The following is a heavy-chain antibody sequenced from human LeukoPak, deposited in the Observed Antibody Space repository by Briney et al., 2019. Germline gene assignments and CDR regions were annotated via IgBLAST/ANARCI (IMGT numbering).Heavy chain of an antibody. Sequence: GSLRLSCAASGFTFSSYSMNWVRQAPGKGLEWVSSISSSSSYIYYADSVKGRFTISRDNAKNSLYLQMNSLRAEDTAVYYCARDKIPYSSSWYIGAFDIWGQGTMVTVSS. V-gene: IGHV3-21*01. CDR1: GFTFSSYS. CDR3: ARDKIPYSSSWYIGAFDI. D-gene: IGHD6-13*01. J-gene: IGHJ3*02. CDR2: ISSSSSYI.